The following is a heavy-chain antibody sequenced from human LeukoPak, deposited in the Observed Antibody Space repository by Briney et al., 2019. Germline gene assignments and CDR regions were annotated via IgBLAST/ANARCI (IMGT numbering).Heavy chain of an antibody. CDR2: ISYDGSNK. J-gene: IGHJ4*02. D-gene: IGHD3-22*01. Sequence: GGSLRLSCAASGFTFSSYAMHWVRQAPGKGLEWVAVISYDGSNKYYADSVKGRFTISRDNSKNTLYLQMNSLRAEDTAVYYCASNYYDSSGYLSNYFDYWGQGTLVTVSS. CDR3: ASNYYDSSGYLSNYFDY. CDR1: GFTFSSYA. V-gene: IGHV3-30*04.